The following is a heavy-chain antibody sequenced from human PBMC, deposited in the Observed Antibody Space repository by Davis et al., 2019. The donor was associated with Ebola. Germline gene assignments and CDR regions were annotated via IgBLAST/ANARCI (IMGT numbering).Heavy chain of an antibody. CDR2: IRYDGSNK. CDR3: AKDPGYSYGYLLDY. CDR1: GFTFSSYG. V-gene: IGHV3-30*02. D-gene: IGHD5-18*01. J-gene: IGHJ4*02. Sequence: PGGSLRLSCAASGFTFSSYGMHWVRQAPGKGLEWVAFIRYDGSNKYYADSVKGRFTISRDNSKNTLYLQMNSLTAEDTAVYCCAKDPGYSYGYLLDYWGQGTLVTVSS.